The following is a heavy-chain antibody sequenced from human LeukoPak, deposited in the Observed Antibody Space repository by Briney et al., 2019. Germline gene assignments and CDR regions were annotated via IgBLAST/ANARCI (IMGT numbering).Heavy chain of an antibody. CDR2: ISSSSYI. J-gene: IGHJ4*02. Sequence: PGGSLRLSCAASGFTFSSYSMNWVRQAPGKGLEWVSSISSSSYIYYADSVKGRFTISRDNAKNSLYLQMNSLRAEDTAVYYCARDGGDQGYFDYWGQGTLVTVSS. V-gene: IGHV3-21*01. CDR1: GFTFSSYS. CDR3: ARDGGDQGYFDY. D-gene: IGHD2-21*01.